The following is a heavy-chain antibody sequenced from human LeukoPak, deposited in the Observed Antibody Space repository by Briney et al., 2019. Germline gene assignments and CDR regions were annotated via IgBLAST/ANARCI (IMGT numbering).Heavy chain of an antibody. D-gene: IGHD3-10*01. Sequence: GGSLRLSCAASGFTFSSYGMSWVRQAPGKGLEWVSAISGSGGSTYYADSVKGRFTISRDNSKNTLYLQMNSLRAEDTAVYYCAKVMVRGVIITGAFDIWGQGTMVTVSS. CDR1: GFTFSSYG. CDR3: AKVMVRGVIITGAFDI. CDR2: ISGSGGST. V-gene: IGHV3-23*01. J-gene: IGHJ3*02.